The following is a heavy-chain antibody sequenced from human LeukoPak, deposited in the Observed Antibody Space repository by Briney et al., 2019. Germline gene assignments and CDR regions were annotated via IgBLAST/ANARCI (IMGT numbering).Heavy chain of an antibody. J-gene: IGHJ4*02. Sequence: PGGSLRLSCAASRFTFSGSAMHWVRQASGKGLEWVGRIRSKANSYATAYAASVKGRFTISRDDSKNTAYLQMNSLKTEDTAVYYCTRLAPPGGNEVYWGQGTLVTVSS. CDR3: TRLAPPGGNEVY. D-gene: IGHD4-23*01. CDR2: IRSKANSYAT. V-gene: IGHV3-73*01. CDR1: RFTFSGSA.